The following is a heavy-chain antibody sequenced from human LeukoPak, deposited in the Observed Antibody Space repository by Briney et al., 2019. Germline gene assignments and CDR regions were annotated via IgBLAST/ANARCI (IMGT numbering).Heavy chain of an antibody. D-gene: IGHD3-16*02. CDR1: GFTFSSYW. V-gene: IGHV3-7*01. Sequence: GGSLRLSCAASGFTFSSYWMSWVRQAPGKGLEWVANIKQDGSEKYYVDSVKGRFTISRDNAKNSLYLQMNSLRAEDTAVYYCARVDYDYVWGSYRYIFAFDIWGQGTMVTVSS. CDR2: IKQDGSEK. CDR3: ARVDYDYVWGSYRYIFAFDI. J-gene: IGHJ3*02.